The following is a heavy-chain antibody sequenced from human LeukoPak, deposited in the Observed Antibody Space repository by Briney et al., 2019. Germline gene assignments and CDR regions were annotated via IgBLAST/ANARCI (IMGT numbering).Heavy chain of an antibody. CDR2: IIPIFNTA. V-gene: IGHV1-69*13. D-gene: IGHD3-22*01. J-gene: IGHJ4*02. CDR1: GYTLTELS. CDR3: ARGFSGYFAY. Sequence: SVKVSCKVSGYTLTELSMHWVRQAPGKGLEWMGGIIPIFNTANYAQKCQGRITITADESTSTAYMELSSLRSEDTAVYYCARGFSGYFAYWGQGTLVTVSS.